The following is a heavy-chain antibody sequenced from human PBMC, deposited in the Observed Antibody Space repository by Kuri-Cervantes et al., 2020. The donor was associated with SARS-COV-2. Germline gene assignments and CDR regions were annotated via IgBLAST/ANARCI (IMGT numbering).Heavy chain of an antibody. V-gene: IGHV4-4*07. CDR1: GGSISSYY. Sequence: ESLKISCTVSGGSISSYYWSWIRQPAGKGLEWIGRIYTSGSTNYNPSLKSRVTMSVDTSKNQFSLKLSSVTAEDTAVYYCAKALRIVVVPAALGFDYYYGMDVWGQGTTVTVSS. D-gene: IGHD2-2*01. J-gene: IGHJ6*02. CDR2: IYTSGST. CDR3: AKALRIVVVPAALGFDYYYGMDV.